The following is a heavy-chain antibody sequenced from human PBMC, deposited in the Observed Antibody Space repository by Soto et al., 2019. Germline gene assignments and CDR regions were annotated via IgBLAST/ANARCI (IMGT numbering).Heavy chain of an antibody. V-gene: IGHV4-39*01. CDR1: GGSISSSSYY. CDR3: ARPALGYSSSWYSKGGYGMDV. J-gene: IGHJ6*02. D-gene: IGHD6-13*01. Sequence: SETLSLTCTVSGGSISSSSYYWGWIRQPPGKGLEWIGSIYYSGSTYYNPSLKSRVTISVDTSKNQFSLKLSSVTAADTAVYYCARPALGYSSSWYSKGGYGMDVWGQGTTVTVSS. CDR2: IYYSGST.